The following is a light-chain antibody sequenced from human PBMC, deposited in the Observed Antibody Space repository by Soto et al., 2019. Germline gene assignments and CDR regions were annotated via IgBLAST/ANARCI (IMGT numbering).Light chain of an antibody. CDR3: QQYYSTPLT. Sequence: DIVMTQSPDSLAVSLGERATINCKSSQTVLYNSNSKNYLAWYQQRPGQSPKLLVSWASTRESGVPDRFSGSGSGTDFTLTINSLQAEDVAVYYCQQYYSTPLTFGGGTKVEIK. CDR2: WAS. CDR1: QTVLYNSNSKNY. J-gene: IGKJ4*01. V-gene: IGKV4-1*01.